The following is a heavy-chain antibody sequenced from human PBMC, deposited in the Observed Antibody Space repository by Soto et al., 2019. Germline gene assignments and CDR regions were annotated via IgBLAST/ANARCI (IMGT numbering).Heavy chain of an antibody. J-gene: IGHJ1*01. CDR1: GYTFTNYG. CDR3: VRGTSLGYFQY. D-gene: IGHD6-6*01. V-gene: IGHV1-18*01. CDR2: ISGDNGDT. Sequence: QVQLVQSGAEVKKPGASVKVSCKASGYTFTNYGTSWVRQAPGQGLEYMGWISGDNGDTHYAQKVQGRVTMTTDTPTNTAYMELRSLRPVDTAVYYCVRGTSLGYFQYWGQGPLVTVSS.